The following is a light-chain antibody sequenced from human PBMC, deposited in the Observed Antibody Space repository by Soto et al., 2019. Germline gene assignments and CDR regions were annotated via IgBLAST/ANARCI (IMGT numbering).Light chain of an antibody. V-gene: IGLV2-14*01. J-gene: IGLJ1*01. CDR2: EVS. CDR3: SSYTSSSSYV. Sequence: QSVLTQPGCVSGSPGQSITISCTGTSSDVGGYNYVSWYQQHPGKAPKLMIYEVSNRPSGVSNRFSGSKSANTASLTISGLQAEDEADYYCSSYTSSSSYVFGTGTKVTVL. CDR1: SSDVGGYNY.